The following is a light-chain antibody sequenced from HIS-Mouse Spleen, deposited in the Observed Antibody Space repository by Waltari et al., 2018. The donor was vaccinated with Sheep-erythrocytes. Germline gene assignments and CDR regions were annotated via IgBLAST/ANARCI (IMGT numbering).Light chain of an antibody. CDR3: QQLSSYPHT. Sequence: DIQLTQSPSFLSASVGDRVTITCRASQGISSYLAWYQQKPGKAPKRLIYAASTLQSGVPSRFSGSGSGTEFTLTISSLQPEDFATYYCQQLSSYPHTFGQGTKLEIK. CDR2: AAS. V-gene: IGKV1-9*01. J-gene: IGKJ2*01. CDR1: QGISSY.